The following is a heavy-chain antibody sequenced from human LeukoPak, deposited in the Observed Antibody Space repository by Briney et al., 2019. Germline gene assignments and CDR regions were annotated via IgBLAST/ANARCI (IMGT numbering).Heavy chain of an antibody. CDR2: ISGGGGSA. J-gene: IGHJ4*02. Sequence: GSLRLSCAASGFTFSSYAMTWVRQAPGKGLEWVSTISGGGGSANYTDSVKGRFTISRDNSKNTLYLQMNSLRAEDTAVYYCAKRSEDWGQGTLVTVSS. V-gene: IGHV3-23*01. CDR3: AKRSED. CDR1: GFTFSSYA.